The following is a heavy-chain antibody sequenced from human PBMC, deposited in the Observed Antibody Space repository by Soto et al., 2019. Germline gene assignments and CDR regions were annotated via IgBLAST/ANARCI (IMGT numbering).Heavy chain of an antibody. J-gene: IGHJ6*02. CDR3: ASLEYSSSWGSYYYGMDV. V-gene: IGHV1-69*06. Sequence: SVKVSCKASGGTFSSYAISWVRQAPGQGLEWMGGIIPIFGTANYAQKFQGRVTITADKSTSTAYMELSSLRSEDAAVYYCASLEYSSSWGSYYYGMDVWGQGTTVTVSS. CDR2: IIPIFGTA. D-gene: IGHD6-6*01. CDR1: GGTFSSYA.